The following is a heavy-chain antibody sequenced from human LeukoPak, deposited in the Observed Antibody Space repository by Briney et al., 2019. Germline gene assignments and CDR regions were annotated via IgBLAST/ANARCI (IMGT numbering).Heavy chain of an antibody. CDR1: GFTFSNYA. Sequence: EGSLRLSCAASGFTFSNYAMHWVRQAPGKGLEWVAVISYDGTNKYYADSVKGRFTISRDNSKNTMYLQMNSLRAEDTAMYYCARAPMSYDSSGFGGAFDIWGQGTMVTVSS. V-gene: IGHV3-30-3*01. J-gene: IGHJ3*02. CDR3: ARAPMSYDSSGFGGAFDI. D-gene: IGHD3-22*01. CDR2: ISYDGTNK.